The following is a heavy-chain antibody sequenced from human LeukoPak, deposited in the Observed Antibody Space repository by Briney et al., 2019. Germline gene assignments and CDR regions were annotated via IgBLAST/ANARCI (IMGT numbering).Heavy chain of an antibody. J-gene: IGHJ4*02. CDR3: ALTLWLSLQPVFDY. D-gene: IGHD3-22*01. Sequence: SETLSLTCAVFGYSISSGYYWGWIRQPPGKGLEWIGSVYHSGSTYSNPSLRSRVTISVDTSKNQFSLKLSSVTAADTAVYYCALTLWLSLQPVFDYWGQGILVTVSS. CDR2: VYHSGST. V-gene: IGHV4-38-2*01. CDR1: GYSISSGYY.